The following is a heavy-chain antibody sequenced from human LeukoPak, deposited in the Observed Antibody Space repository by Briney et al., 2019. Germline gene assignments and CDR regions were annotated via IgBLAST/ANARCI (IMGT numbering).Heavy chain of an antibody. CDR1: GFTFSSYA. CDR3: AKDLAKHEPPYDSWSGYYRAQAFGRYYYYMDV. V-gene: IGHV3-23*01. D-gene: IGHD3-3*01. J-gene: IGHJ6*03. CDR2: ISGSGGST. Sequence: GGSLRLSCAASGFTFSSYAMSWVRQAPGKGLEWVSAISGSGGSTYYADSVKGRFTISRDNSKNTLYLQMNSLRAEDTAVYYCAKDLAKHEPPYDSWSGYYRAQAFGRYYYYMDVWSKGTTVTVSS.